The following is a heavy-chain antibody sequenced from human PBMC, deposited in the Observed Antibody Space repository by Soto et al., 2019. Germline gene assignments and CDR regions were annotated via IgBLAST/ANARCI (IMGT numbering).Heavy chain of an antibody. D-gene: IGHD3-3*01. CDR3: ARESGGVEGYYYYGMDV. CDR1: GGTFSSYA. CDR2: IIPIFGTA. J-gene: IGHJ6*02. V-gene: IGHV1-69*13. Sequence: AVKFSCKASGGTFSSYAISWVRQAPGQGLEWMGGIIPIFGTANYAQKFQGRVTITADESTSTAYMELSSLRSEDTAVYYCARESGGVEGYYYYGMDVWGQGTTVTVSS.